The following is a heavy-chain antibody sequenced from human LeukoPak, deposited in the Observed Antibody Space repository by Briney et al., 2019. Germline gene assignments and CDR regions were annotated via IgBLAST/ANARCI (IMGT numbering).Heavy chain of an antibody. CDR3: ARGRGRQLGRSIDY. CDR1: GYTFTSYD. J-gene: IGHJ4*02. V-gene: IGHV1-8*01. CDR2: MNPNSGNT. Sequence: ASVKVSCKASGYTFTSYDINWVRQATGQGLEWMGWMNPNSGNTGYAQKFQGRVTMTRNTSISTAYMELSSLRSEDMAVYYCARGRGRQLGRSIDYWGQGTLVTVSS. D-gene: IGHD6-13*01.